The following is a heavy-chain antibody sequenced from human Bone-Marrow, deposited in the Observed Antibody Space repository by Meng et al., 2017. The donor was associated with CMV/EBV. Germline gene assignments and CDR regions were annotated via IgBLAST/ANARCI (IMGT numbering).Heavy chain of an antibody. CDR2: IYYSGST. CDR1: GGAISSGGYY. D-gene: IGHD3-22*01. CDR3: ARGLSPYDGSGYYAY. V-gene: IGHV4-31*02. Sequence: SGGAISSGGYYWNWIRQLPGKGLEWIGNIYYSGSTYYNPSLKSRVGISADPSKNQFSLNLTSVTAADTAVYYCARGLSPYDGSGYYAYWGQGALVTVSS. J-gene: IGHJ4*02.